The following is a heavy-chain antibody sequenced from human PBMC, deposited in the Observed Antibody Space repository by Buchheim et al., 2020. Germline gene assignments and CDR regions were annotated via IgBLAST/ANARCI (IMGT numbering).Heavy chain of an antibody. V-gene: IGHV3-23*01. CDR1: GFTFSSYA. Sequence: EVQLLESGGGLVQPGGSLRLSCAASGFTFSSYAMSWVRQAPGKGLEWVSAIRGSGGSTYYADSVKGRFTISRDNSKNTLYLQMNSLRAEDTAVYYCARSMVRGVIKRDYYYYYGMDVWGQGTT. CDR3: ARSMVRGVIKRDYYYYYGMDV. CDR2: IRGSGGST. J-gene: IGHJ6*02. D-gene: IGHD3-10*01.